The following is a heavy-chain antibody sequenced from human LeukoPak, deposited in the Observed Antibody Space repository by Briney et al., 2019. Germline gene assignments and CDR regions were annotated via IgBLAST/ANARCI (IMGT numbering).Heavy chain of an antibody. V-gene: IGHV4-61*02. D-gene: IGHD3-22*01. CDR2: IYTSGST. J-gene: IGHJ3*02. Sequence: PSQTLSLTCTVSGGSISSGSYYWSWIRQPAGKGLEWIGRIYTSGSTNYNPSLKSRVTISVDTSKNQFSLNLRSVTAADTAVYYCASQNKRYDYESGGYGPDAFDIWGQGTMVTVSS. CDR1: GGSISSGSYY. CDR3: ASQNKRYDYESGGYGPDAFDI.